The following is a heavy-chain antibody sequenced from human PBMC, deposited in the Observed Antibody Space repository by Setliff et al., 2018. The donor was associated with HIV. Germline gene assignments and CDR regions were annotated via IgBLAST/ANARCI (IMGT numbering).Heavy chain of an antibody. J-gene: IGHJ4*02. D-gene: IGHD6-19*01. V-gene: IGHV3-21*01. Sequence: LRLSCAASGFTFSSYTMNWVRQAPGKGLEWVSSITGSGSYIYYADSVKGRFTISRDNAKKSLYLQMNSLRAEDTAVYFCARDRDQGYSSGWPRDWGQGTLVTVS. CDR3: ARDRDQGYSSGWPRD. CDR1: GFTFSSYT. CDR2: ITGSGSYI.